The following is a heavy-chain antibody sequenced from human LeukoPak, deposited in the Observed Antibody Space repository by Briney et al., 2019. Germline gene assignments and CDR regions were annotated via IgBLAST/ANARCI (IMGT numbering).Heavy chain of an antibody. V-gene: IGHV3-23*01. CDR3: ARLPMVRGVIHLDC. Sequence: GGSLRLSCAASGFTFSSYAMNWVRQAPGKGLEWVSTVSASGGSTHYADSVEGRFTISRDNSKNTLYLQMNSLRTDDTAVYFCARLPMVRGVIHLDCWGQGTLVTVSS. CDR2: VSASGGST. J-gene: IGHJ4*02. D-gene: IGHD3-10*01. CDR1: GFTFSSYA.